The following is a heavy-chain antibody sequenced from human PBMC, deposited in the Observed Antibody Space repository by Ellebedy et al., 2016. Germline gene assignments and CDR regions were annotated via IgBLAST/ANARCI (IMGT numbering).Heavy chain of an antibody. CDR3: ARDRAYYYDSSGSFGY. J-gene: IGHJ4*02. CDR1: GFTFSSYA. CDR2: IWYDGSNK. V-gene: IGHV3-33*08. Sequence: GESLKISCVASGFTFSSYAMHWVRQAPGKGLEWVAVIWYDGSNKYYADSVKGRFTISRDNSKNTLYLQMNSLRAEDTAVYYCARDRAYYYDSSGSFGYWGQGTLVTVSS. D-gene: IGHD3-22*01.